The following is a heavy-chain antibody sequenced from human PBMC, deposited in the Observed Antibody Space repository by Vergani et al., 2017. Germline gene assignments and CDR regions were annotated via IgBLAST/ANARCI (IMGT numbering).Heavy chain of an antibody. J-gene: IGHJ4*02. Sequence: EVQLLESGGNLVQPGGSLRLSCAASGFTFTNFAMTWVRQAPGEGLEWVSGISGSGGFTYYADSVRGRFTISRDNSKNTLYLQMNSLRAEDTAVYYCAKETQDHTVEAPAAIRGTFDNWVQGTLVTVSS. V-gene: IGHV3-23*01. CDR2: ISGSGGFT. CDR1: GFTFTNFA. D-gene: IGHD2-2*02. CDR3: AKETQDHTVEAPAAIRGTFDN.